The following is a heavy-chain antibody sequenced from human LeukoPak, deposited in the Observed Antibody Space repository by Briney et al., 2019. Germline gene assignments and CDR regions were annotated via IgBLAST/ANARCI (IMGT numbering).Heavy chain of an antibody. V-gene: IGHV3-66*01. CDR3: ARDSSASTLFDY. CDR1: GLTVSSNY. Sequence: GGSLRLSCAASGLTVSSNYMSWVRQAPGKGLEWVSVIYSGGSTYYADSVKGRFTISRDNSKNTLYLQMNSLRAEDTAVYYCARDSSASTLFDYWGQGTLVTVSS. CDR2: IYSGGST. J-gene: IGHJ4*02. D-gene: IGHD2-2*01.